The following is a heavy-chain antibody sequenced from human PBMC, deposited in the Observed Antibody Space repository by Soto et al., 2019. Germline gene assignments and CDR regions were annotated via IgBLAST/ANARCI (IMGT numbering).Heavy chain of an antibody. V-gene: IGHV2-5*02. J-gene: IGHJ5*02. Sequence: QITLKESGPTLVRPTQTLTLTCTFSGFSLSTTGAGVGWIRQPPGKALEWLALIYWDDDKRYSPSLKSRLTITKDTSKKEVILTMTNMDPVDTATYYGAQRLRDYGLGRERATYFDPWGQGTLVTVSS. CDR3: AQRLRDYGLGRERATYFDP. D-gene: IGHD3-10*01. CDR2: IYWDDDK. CDR1: GFSLSTTGAG.